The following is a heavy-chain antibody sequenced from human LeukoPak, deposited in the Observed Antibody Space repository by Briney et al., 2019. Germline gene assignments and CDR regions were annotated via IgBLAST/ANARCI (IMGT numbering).Heavy chain of an antibody. J-gene: IGHJ2*01. V-gene: IGHV4-59*08. CDR1: GGSISSYY. D-gene: IGHD3-22*01. Sequence: SETLSLTCTVSGGSISSYYWSWIRQPPGKGLEWIGYIYYSGSTNYNPSLKSRVTISVDTSKNQFSLKLSSVTAADTAVYYCGRIYYYDSSGYSTIYWYFDLWGRGTLVTVSS. CDR3: GRIYYYDSSGYSTIYWYFDL. CDR2: IYYSGST.